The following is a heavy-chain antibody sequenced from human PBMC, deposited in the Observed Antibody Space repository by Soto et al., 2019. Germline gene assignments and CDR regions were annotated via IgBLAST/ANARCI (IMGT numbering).Heavy chain of an antibody. J-gene: IGHJ4*02. CDR2: ISFEGSYK. CDR3: VRAAGIAAAGSSQVVL. Sequence: QVQLVESGGGVVQPGRSLRLSCEASGFAIRSNAIHWVRQAPGKGLEWVAVISFEGSYKYYADSVKGRFTVSRDNSKNTVSLQMDSLTGEDSALYYCVRAAGIAAAGSSQVVLWGQGTLVTVSS. V-gene: IGHV3-30*04. D-gene: IGHD6-13*01. CDR1: GFAIRSNA.